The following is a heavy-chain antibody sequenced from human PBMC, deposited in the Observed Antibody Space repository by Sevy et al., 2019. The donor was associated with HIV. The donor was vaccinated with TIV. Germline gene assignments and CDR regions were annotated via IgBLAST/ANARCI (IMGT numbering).Heavy chain of an antibody. CDR1: GFTFGDYC. D-gene: IGHD6-13*01. J-gene: IGHJ4*02. CDR3: TRWKAAQSIFDY. V-gene: IGHV3-49*04. CDR2: LKSDVYGGTV. Sequence: GESLKNSCTASGFTFGDYCVSWVRQAPGKGLEWVAFLKSDVYGGTVDHAASVRGRFVISRDDSKTIAYLQMNDLKTEVTGVYYCTRWKAAQSIFDYWGQGALVTVSS.